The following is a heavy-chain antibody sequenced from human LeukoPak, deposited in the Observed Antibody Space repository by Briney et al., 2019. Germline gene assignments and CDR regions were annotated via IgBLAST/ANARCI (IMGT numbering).Heavy chain of an antibody. CDR1: GYTFTSYA. CDR3: ARGGYSSSWYHDAFDI. V-gene: IGHV1-2*02. Sequence: ASVKVSCKASGYTFTSYAMHWVRQAPGQGLEWMGWINPNSGGTNYAQKFQGRVTMTRDTSISTAYMELSRLRSDDTAVYYCARGGYSSSWYHDAFDIWGQGTMVTVSS. D-gene: IGHD6-13*01. J-gene: IGHJ3*02. CDR2: INPNSGGT.